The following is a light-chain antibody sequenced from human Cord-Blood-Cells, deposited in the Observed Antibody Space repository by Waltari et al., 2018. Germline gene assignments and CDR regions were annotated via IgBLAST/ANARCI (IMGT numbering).Light chain of an antibody. J-gene: IGKJ2*01. CDR2: AAS. CDR3: QQSYSTPYT. Sequence: DIQMTPSPSSLSASVGDRVTITCRASQSISSYLNWYQQKPGKAPKLLIYAASSLESGFPSRFSGSGSGTDFTLTISSLQPEDVATYYCQQSYSTPYTFGQGTKLEIK. CDR1: QSISSY. V-gene: IGKV1-39*01.